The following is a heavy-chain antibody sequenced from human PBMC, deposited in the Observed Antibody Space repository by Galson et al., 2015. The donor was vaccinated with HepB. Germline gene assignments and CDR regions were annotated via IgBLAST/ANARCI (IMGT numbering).Heavy chain of an antibody. CDR1: GYSFTSYW. D-gene: IGHD3-9*01. Sequence: QSGAEVKKPGESLKISCKGSGYSFTSYWIGWVRQMPGKGLEWMGIIYPGDSDTRYSPSFQGQVTISADKSISTAYLQWSSLKASDTAMYYCARTYYDILTPGGRYYYYGMDVWGQGTTVTVSS. J-gene: IGHJ6*02. V-gene: IGHV5-51*01. CDR2: IYPGDSDT. CDR3: ARTYYDILTPGGRYYYYGMDV.